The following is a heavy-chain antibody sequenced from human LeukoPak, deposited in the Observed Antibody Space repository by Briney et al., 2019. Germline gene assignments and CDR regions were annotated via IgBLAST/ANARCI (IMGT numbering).Heavy chain of an antibody. V-gene: IGHV4-38-2*02. Sequence: PSETLSLTCAVSGYSISSGYYWGWIRPPPGKGLEWIATIHHSGSTYYNSSLKSRVTISVDTSKDQFSLRLSSVTAADTAVYYCVRDRGYNYGDLDFWGQGTLVTVSS. CDR2: IHHSGST. D-gene: IGHD5-18*01. CDR3: VRDRGYNYGDLDF. CDR1: GYSISSGYY. J-gene: IGHJ4*02.